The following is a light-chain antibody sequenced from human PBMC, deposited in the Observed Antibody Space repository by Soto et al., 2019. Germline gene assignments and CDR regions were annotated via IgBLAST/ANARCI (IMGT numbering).Light chain of an antibody. CDR2: DAS. Sequence: DIQMTQSPSSLSASVGDRVTITCQASQDISNYLNWYQQKPGKAPKLLIYDASNLETGVPSRFGGSGSGTDFTFTISSLQPEDIATYYWHQYDNLPLTFGGGTKVEIK. CDR1: QDISNY. J-gene: IGKJ4*01. V-gene: IGKV1-33*01. CDR3: HQYDNLPLT.